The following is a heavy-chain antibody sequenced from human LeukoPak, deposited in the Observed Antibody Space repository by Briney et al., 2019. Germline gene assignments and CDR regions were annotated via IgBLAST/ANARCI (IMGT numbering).Heavy chain of an antibody. Sequence: AASVKVSCKASGGTFSSYTISWVRQAPGQGLEWMGRIIPILGIANYAQKFQGRVTITADKSTSTAYMELSSLRSEDTAVYYCATVTMITFGGVIVMVHNDAFDIWGQGTMVTVSS. V-gene: IGHV1-69*02. D-gene: IGHD3-16*02. CDR3: ATVTMITFGGVIVMVHNDAFDI. CDR2: IIPILGIA. J-gene: IGHJ3*02. CDR1: GGTFSSYT.